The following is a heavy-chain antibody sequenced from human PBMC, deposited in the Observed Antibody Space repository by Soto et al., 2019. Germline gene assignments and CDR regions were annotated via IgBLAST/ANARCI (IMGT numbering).Heavy chain of an antibody. CDR3: ARVSRDILTGYHGVDY. CDR1: GGSISSSNW. D-gene: IGHD3-9*01. Sequence: QVQLQESGPGLVKPSGTLSLTCAVSGGSISSSNWWSWVRQPPGKGLEWIGEIYHSGSTNYNPSLKSRVTRSXXKXKXXFSLKLSSVTAADTAVYYCARVSRDILTGYHGVDYWGQGTLVTVSS. CDR2: IYHSGST. J-gene: IGHJ4*02. V-gene: IGHV4-4*02.